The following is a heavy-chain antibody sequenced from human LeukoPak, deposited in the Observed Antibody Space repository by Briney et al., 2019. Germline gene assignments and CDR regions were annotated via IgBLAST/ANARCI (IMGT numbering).Heavy chain of an antibody. CDR1: GGSFSGYY. Sequence: SGTLSLTCAVYGGSFSGYYWSWIRQPPGKGLEWIGEINHSGSTNYNPSLKSRVTISVDTSKNQFSLKLSSVTAADTAVYYCARGRPILLWFREFRYYFDYWGQGTLVTVSS. V-gene: IGHV4-34*01. D-gene: IGHD3-10*01. CDR2: INHSGST. J-gene: IGHJ4*02. CDR3: ARGRPILLWFREFRYYFDY.